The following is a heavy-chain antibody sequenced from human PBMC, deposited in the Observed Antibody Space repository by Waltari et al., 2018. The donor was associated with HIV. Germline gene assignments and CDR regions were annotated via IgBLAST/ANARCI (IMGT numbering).Heavy chain of an antibody. CDR2: LYHSGST. J-gene: IGHJ3*01. CDR1: GGSAPNYY. Sequence: QLQLQESGPGLAKPSETLSLTCTVCGGSAPNYYWSWIRQPPGKGLEWIGYLYHSGSTNYNPSLKSRVTTSVDTSKNRFSLNLTSVTAADTAVYYCARHSGSMGGAFDVWGQGTMVTVSS. CDR3: ARHSGSMGGAFDV. V-gene: IGHV4-59*08. D-gene: IGHD3-10*01.